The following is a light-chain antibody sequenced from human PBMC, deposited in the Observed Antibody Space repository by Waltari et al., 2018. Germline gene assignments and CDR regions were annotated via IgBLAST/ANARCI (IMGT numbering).Light chain of an antibody. Sequence: QSALTQPASVSGSPGQSITISCTGTSSDVGSYNLVSCYQQHPGKAPKLMIYEGSKRPSGVSHRFSGSKSGNTASLTISGLQAEDEADYYCCSYAGSSTFVVFGGGTKLTVL. V-gene: IGLV2-23*03. CDR1: SSDVGSYNL. CDR2: EGS. CDR3: CSYAGSSTFVV. J-gene: IGLJ2*01.